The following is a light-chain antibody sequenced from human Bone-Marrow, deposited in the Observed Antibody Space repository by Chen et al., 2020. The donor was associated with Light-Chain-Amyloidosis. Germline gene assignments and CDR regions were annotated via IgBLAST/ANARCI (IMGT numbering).Light chain of an antibody. CDR3: AAWDDSLTGPV. CDR2: VSD. Sequence: QSILIQPPPASGTAGQWVTMSCSGTSSNIGKNHVYWYQQFPGMAPKLLIYVSDQRSSGVPDRFSASKSGISASLAINGLRSEEEADYYCAAWDDSLTGPVFGGGTKLTVL. V-gene: IGLV1-47*01. J-gene: IGLJ3*02. CDR1: SSNIGKNH.